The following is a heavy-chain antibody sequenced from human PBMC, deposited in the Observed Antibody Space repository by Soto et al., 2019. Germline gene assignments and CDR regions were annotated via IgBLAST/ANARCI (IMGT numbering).Heavy chain of an antibody. J-gene: IGHJ4*02. V-gene: IGHV3-23*01. Sequence: EVQLLESAGGLVQPGGSLRLSCAASGFIFSNYAMTWVRQAPGKGLEWVSAISGGGGDTYYADSVKGRFTISRDNSKNTLSLQMKSLRAEDTAVYYCAKVSRITMVRAHFDYWGQGALVTVSS. D-gene: IGHD3-10*01. CDR3: AKVSRITMVRAHFDY. CDR1: GFIFSNYA. CDR2: ISGGGGDT.